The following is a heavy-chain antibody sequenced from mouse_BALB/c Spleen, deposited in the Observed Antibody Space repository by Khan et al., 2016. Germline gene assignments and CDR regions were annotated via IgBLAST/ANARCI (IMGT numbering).Heavy chain of an antibody. CDR3: ARRGPIIDYGSSCGY. CDR2: LDPGNGNT. Sequence: VQLKASGAELVKPGASVKLSCTASGFNIKDTYIPWVKQRPEQGLEWIGRLDPGNGNTRYDPKFQGTATITADTSSNTASLHLSRLTSADTAVYYCARRGPIIDYGSSCGYWGQGTTLTVSS. CDR1: GFNIKDTY. V-gene: IGHV14-3*02. D-gene: IGHD1-1*01. J-gene: IGHJ2*01.